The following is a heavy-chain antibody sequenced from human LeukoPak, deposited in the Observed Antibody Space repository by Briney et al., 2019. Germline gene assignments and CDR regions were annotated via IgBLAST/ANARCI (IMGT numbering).Heavy chain of an antibody. J-gene: IGHJ4*02. CDR1: GFTFSSYS. CDR3: ARDTRKPYGSGSYYY. D-gene: IGHD3-10*01. CDR2: ISSSSSYI. Sequence: GWTLRLSCAASGFTFSSYSMNWVRQAPGKGLEWASSISSSSSYIYHADSVKGRFTISRDNAKNSLYLQMNSLRAEDTAVYYCARDTRKPYGSGSYYYWGQGTLVTVSS. V-gene: IGHV3-21*01.